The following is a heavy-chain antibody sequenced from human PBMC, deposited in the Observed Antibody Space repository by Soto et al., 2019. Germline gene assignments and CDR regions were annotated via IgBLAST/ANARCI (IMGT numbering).Heavy chain of an antibody. V-gene: IGHV4-39*01. CDR2: IYYSGST. CDR3: ARIDWNRFDD. Sequence: SETLSLTCTVSGGSISSSSYYWGWIRQPPGKGLEWIGSIYYSGSTYYNPSLKSRVTISVDTSKNQFSLKLSSVTAADTAVYYCARIDWNRFDDWGQGTLVTVSS. CDR1: GGSISSSSYY. J-gene: IGHJ4*02. D-gene: IGHD1-1*01.